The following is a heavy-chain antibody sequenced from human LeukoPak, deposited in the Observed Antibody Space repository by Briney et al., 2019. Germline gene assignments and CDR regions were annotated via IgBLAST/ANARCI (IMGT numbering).Heavy chain of an antibody. V-gene: IGHV3-23*01. Sequence: PGGSLRLSCAASGFSLSSYGMTWVRQAPGKQLEWVSTLSDSGGGTYYADSVKGRFTISRDNAKNSLYLQMNSLRAEDTAVYYCARENWNYVYWGQGTLVTVSS. CDR1: GFSLSSYG. CDR3: ARENWNYVY. D-gene: IGHD1-7*01. CDR2: LSDSGGGT. J-gene: IGHJ4*02.